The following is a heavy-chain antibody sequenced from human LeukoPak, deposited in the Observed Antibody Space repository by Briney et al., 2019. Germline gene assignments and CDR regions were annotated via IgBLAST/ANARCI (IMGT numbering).Heavy chain of an antibody. CDR1: GFMFNAYW. Sequence: GESLRLSCTGSGFMFNAYWMSWVRKAPGMGLEWVGKIRQDGGEIFYVDSVRGRFTISRDNAKNSVYLQLNGLRAEDTAVYYCARADLEWYLDLWGRGTLVTVFS. J-gene: IGHJ2*01. CDR3: ARADLEWYLDL. CDR2: IRQDGGEI. V-gene: IGHV3-7*01.